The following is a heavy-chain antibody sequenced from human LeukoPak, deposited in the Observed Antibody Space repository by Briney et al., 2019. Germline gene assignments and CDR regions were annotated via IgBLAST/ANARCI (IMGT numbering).Heavy chain of an antibody. J-gene: IGHJ4*02. CDR3: ARGVITMVRGVIITFRQYYFDY. V-gene: IGHV4-34*01. CDR2: INHSGST. D-gene: IGHD3-10*01. CDR1: GGSFSGYY. Sequence: PSETLSLTCAVYGGSFSGYYWSWIRQPPGKGLERIGEINHSGSTNYNPSLKSRVTISVDTSKNQFSLKLSSVTAADTAVYYCARGVITMVRGVIITFRQYYFDYWGQGTLVTVSS.